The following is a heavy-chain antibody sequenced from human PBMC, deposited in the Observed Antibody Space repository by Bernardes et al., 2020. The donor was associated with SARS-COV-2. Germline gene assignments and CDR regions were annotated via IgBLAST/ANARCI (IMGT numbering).Heavy chain of an antibody. D-gene: IGHD3-22*01. CDR2: IRGNAYGGTT. V-gene: IGHV3-49*04. Sequence: GGSLRLSCRTSGFTLGDHAINWVRKAPGKGPAWVGFIRGNAYGGTTEYGSPVKGRFNISRDDSKSIDYLEMSSLKTEETAVYYCARDHGVYDSSGYYYPVYYYYGMDVWGQGTTVTVSS. CDR1: GFTLGDHA. CDR3: ARDHGVYDSSGYYYPVYYYYGMDV. J-gene: IGHJ6*02.